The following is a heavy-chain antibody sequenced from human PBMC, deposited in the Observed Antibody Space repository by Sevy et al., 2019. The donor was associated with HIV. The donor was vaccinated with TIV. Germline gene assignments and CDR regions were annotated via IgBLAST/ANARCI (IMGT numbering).Heavy chain of an antibody. V-gene: IGHV3-23*01. CDR3: AIGSSEELLLGGVDI. CDR2: ISGSGGKT. D-gene: IGHD3-3*01. CDR1: GFTFSTYA. J-gene: IGHJ3*02. Sequence: GGSLRLSCAASGFTFSTYAMSWVRQAPGKGLEWVSSISGSGGKTYYADSVKGRLTISRDNSKNTLYLQMNSLRAEDTAVYDRAIGSSEELLLGGVDIWGQGTMVTVSS.